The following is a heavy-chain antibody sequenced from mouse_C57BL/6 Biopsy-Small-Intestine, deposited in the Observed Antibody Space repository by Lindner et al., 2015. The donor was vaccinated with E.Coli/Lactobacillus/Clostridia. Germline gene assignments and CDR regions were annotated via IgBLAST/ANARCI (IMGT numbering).Heavy chain of an antibody. D-gene: IGHD1-1*01. CDR2: ISYSGNT. J-gene: IGHJ1*03. Sequence: VQLQESGPDLAKPSQTLSLTCSVTGYSIASDYWNWIRKFPGSKLEYMGYISYSGNTYYNPSLKSRISITRDTSKNQYYLQLNSVTTEDTATYYCARFEGSSYGYFDVWGTGTTVTVSS. CDR3: ARFEGSSYGYFDV. V-gene: IGHV3-8*01. CDR1: GYSIASDY.